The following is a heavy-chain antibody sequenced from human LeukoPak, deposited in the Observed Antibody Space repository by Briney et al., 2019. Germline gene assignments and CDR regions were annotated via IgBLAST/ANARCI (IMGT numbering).Heavy chain of an antibody. V-gene: IGHV3-30*03. CDR1: GFTFSAYA. CDR3: AREYCSSSSCHFDS. Sequence: PGGSLRLSCEAPGFTFSAYAMTWVRQAPGKGLGWVAVISYDGSNKYYADSVKGRFTISRDNSQNTLYLQMNSLRPEATAVYYCAREYCSSSSCHFDSWGQGTLVTVSS. D-gene: IGHD2-2*01. J-gene: IGHJ4*02. CDR2: ISYDGSNK.